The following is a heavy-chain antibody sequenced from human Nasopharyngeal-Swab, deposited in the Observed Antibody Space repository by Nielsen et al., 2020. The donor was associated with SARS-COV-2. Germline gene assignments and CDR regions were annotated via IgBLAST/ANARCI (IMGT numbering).Heavy chain of an antibody. D-gene: IGHD3-9*01. Sequence: SETLSPTCTVSGGSISSSSYYWGWIRQPPGKGPEWIGSLYYSGNTYSNPSLKSRVSISVDRSKNQFSLKLSSVTATDTALYYCARHGSHVDWISLPSFYFDQWGQGTLVTVSS. V-gene: IGHV4-39*01. J-gene: IGHJ4*02. CDR3: ARHGSHVDWISLPSFYFDQ. CDR2: LYYSGNT. CDR1: GGSISSSSYY.